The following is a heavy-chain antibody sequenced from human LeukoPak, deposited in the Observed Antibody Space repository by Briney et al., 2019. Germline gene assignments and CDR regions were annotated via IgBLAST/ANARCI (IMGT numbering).Heavy chain of an antibody. CDR1: GFTFSSYA. Sequence: GGALRLSCAACGFTFSSYALHWVRQAPARGREGVAGISYDGSNKYYADPAKDRFTITRDNSKNTLYLQMNSLRAEDTAVYYCARDRITMVRGVIITRHWFDPWGQGTLVTVSS. D-gene: IGHD3-10*01. CDR2: ISYDGSNK. J-gene: IGHJ5*02. CDR3: ARDRITMVRGVIITRHWFDP. V-gene: IGHV3-30*04.